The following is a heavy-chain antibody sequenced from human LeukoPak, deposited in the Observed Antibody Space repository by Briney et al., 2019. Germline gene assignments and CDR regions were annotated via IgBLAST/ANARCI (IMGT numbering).Heavy chain of an antibody. Sequence: GRSLRLSCAASGFTFSSYAMRWVRQAPGKGLEWVAVISYDGSNKYYADSVKGRFTISRDNSKNTLYLQMNSLRAEDTAVYYCARGRIAAGPYYYYYMDVWGKGTTVTVSS. CDR2: ISYDGSNK. CDR1: GFTFSSYA. CDR3: ARGRIAAGPYYYYYMDV. J-gene: IGHJ6*03. V-gene: IGHV3-30-3*01. D-gene: IGHD6-6*01.